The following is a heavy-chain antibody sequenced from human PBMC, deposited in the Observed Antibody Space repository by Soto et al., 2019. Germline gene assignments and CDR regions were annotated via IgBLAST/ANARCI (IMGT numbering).Heavy chain of an antibody. V-gene: IGHV3-21*01. CDR1: GFTFSSYS. Sequence: GGSLRLSCAASGFTFSSYSMNWVRQAPGKGLEWVSSISSSSSYIYYADSVKGRFTISRDNAKNSLYLQMNSLRAEDTAVYYCARAPGGGAFDNWGQGTMVTVPS. J-gene: IGHJ3*02. CDR3: ARAPGGGAFDN. D-gene: IGHD2-15*01. CDR2: ISSSSSYI.